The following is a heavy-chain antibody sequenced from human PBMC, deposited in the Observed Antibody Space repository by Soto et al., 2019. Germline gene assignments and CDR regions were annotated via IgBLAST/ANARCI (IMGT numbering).Heavy chain of an antibody. CDR2: IYYSGST. V-gene: IGHV4-59*08. J-gene: IGHJ4*02. CDR3: ARSADNGGWHLDY. D-gene: IGHD6-19*01. CDR1: GGSISGYY. Sequence: SETLSLTCTVSGGSISGYYWSWIRQPPGKGLEWIGYIYYSGSTNYNPSLKSRVTISVDTSKNHFSLKLISVTAADTAVYYCARSADNGGWHLDYRGQGTLVTVSS.